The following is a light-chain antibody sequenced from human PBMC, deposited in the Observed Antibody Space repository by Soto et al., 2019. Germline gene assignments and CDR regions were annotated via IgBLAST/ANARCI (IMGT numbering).Light chain of an antibody. CDR2: GAS. V-gene: IGKV3D-15*01. CDR3: QQYKNWPAIT. J-gene: IGKJ5*01. CDR1: QSVSSN. Sequence: EIVITQSPSTLSLSPGERARLSCRASQSVSSNLAWYQQKPGQAPRLLIYGASTRATGIPARFSGSGSGTEFTLTISSLQSEDFAVYYCQQYKNWPAITFGQGTRLEIK.